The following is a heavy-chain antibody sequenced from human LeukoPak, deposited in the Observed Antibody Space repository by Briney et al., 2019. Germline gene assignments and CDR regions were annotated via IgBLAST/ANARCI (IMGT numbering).Heavy chain of an antibody. Sequence: ASVKVSCKASGYTFTSYGISWVRQAPGQGLEWMGWISAYNGNTNYAQKLQGRVTMTTDTSTSTAYMALRSLRSDDTAVYYCATGDYGGNSGLFDYWGQGPLVPVSS. J-gene: IGHJ4*02. D-gene: IGHD4-23*01. CDR1: GYTFTSYG. V-gene: IGHV1-18*01. CDR3: ATGDYGGNSGLFDY. CDR2: ISAYNGNT.